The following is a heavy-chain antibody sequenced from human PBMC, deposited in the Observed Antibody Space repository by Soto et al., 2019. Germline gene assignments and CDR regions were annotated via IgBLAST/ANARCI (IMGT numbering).Heavy chain of an antibody. CDR3: ARSGGLDRDFNY. Sequence: QVQLVQSGAEVKKPGSSVKVSCKASGGTFSSDSFSWVRQAPGQGLEWMGGIILMFDTPIYAQKFQDRITITADETTSTAYMQLSSLRSGDTAVYYCARSGGLDRDFNYWGQGSLVTVSS. CDR2: IILMFDTP. CDR1: GGTFSSDS. J-gene: IGHJ4*02. V-gene: IGHV1-69*12. D-gene: IGHD2-15*01.